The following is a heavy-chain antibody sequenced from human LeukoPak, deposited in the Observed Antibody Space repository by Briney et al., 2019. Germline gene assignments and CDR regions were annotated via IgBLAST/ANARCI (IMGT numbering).Heavy chain of an antibody. D-gene: IGHD6-6*01. Sequence: SETLSLTCTVSGGSISSGDYYWSWIRQHPGKGLEWIGYIYYSGSTYYNPSLKSRVTISVDTSKNQFSLKLSSVTAADTAVYYCARDEYSAYFQHWGQGTLVTVSS. CDR2: IYYSGST. V-gene: IGHV4-31*03. CDR3: ARDEYSAYFQH. CDR1: GGSISSGDYY. J-gene: IGHJ1*01.